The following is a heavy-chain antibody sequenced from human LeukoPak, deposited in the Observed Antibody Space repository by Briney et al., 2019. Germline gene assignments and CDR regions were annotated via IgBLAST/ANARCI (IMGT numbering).Heavy chain of an antibody. J-gene: IGHJ4*02. CDR2: ISGSGGIT. V-gene: IGHV3-23*01. D-gene: IGHD3-22*01. CDR3: ARDRTLYYDNSGLDY. Sequence: GGSLRLSCAASGFTFSSCAMNWVRQAPGKGLEWVSGISGSGGITHYADSVRGRFTISRDNSKNTLYLQMNGLRAEDAAVYYCARDRTLYYDNSGLDYWGQGTLVTVSS. CDR1: GFTFSSCA.